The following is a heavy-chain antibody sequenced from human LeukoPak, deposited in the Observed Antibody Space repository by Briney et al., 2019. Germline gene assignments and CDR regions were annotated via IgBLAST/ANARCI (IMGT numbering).Heavy chain of an antibody. CDR2: ISYDGSNK. J-gene: IGHJ4*02. CDR1: GFTFSSYG. D-gene: IGHD5-24*01. V-gene: IGHV3-30*18. CDR3: AKDISDGYNYGPFDY. Sequence: GGSLRLSCAASGFTFSSYGMHWVRQAPGKGLEWVAVISYDGSNKYYADSVKGRFTISRDNSKNTLYLQMNSLRAEDTAVYYCAKDISDGYNYGPFDYWGQGTLVTASS.